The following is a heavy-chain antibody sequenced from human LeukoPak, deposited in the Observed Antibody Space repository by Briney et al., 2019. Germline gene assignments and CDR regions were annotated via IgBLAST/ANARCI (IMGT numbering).Heavy chain of an antibody. CDR2: IRYDGSNK. Sequence: GGSLRLSCAASGFTFSSYGMHWVRQAPGKGLEWVAFIRYDGSNKYYADSVKGRFTISRDNSKNTLYLQMNSLRAEDTAVYYCAKVLGIAAPFDYWGQGTLVTVSS. V-gene: IGHV3-30*02. CDR3: AKVLGIAAPFDY. CDR1: GFTFSSYG. D-gene: IGHD6-25*01. J-gene: IGHJ4*02.